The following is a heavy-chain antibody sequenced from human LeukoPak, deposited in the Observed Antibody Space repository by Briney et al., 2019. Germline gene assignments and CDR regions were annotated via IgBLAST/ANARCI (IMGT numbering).Heavy chain of an antibody. Sequence: SGTLSLTCAVSGGSISSSNWWSWVRQPPGKGLEWIGEIYHSGSTNYNPSLKSRVTISIDTSKNQFSLDLSSVTAADTAFYYCARHADRGSNQLGFDSWGQGTLVTVSS. CDR2: IYHSGST. CDR1: GGSISSSNW. CDR3: ARHADRGSNQLGFDS. J-gene: IGHJ4*02. D-gene: IGHD5-24*01. V-gene: IGHV4-4*02.